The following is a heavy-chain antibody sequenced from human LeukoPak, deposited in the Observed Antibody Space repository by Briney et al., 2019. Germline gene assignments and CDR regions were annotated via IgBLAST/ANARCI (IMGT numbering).Heavy chain of an antibody. CDR3: AKAWIVVVVPDAFDI. J-gene: IGHJ3*02. Sequence: GGSLRLSCAASGFTFSDFWLSWVRQAPGKGLEWVSAISGSGGSTYYADSVKGRFTISRDNSKNTLYLQMNSLRAEDTAVYYCAKAWIVVVVPDAFDIWGQGTMVTVSS. V-gene: IGHV3-23*01. D-gene: IGHD2-15*01. CDR1: GFTFSDFW. CDR2: ISGSGGST.